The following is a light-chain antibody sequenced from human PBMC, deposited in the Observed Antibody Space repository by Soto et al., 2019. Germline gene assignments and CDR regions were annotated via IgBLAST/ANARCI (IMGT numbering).Light chain of an antibody. CDR1: QSISRY. Sequence: DIQMTQSPSSLSASVGDRVTITCRASQSISRYLNWYQQRPGKAPKLLIYTASSLQSGVPSRFSGSGSGTDFTLTLSSLQPEDFATYFCKQTYSIHNLGPGTKVDIK. CDR3: KQTYSIHN. V-gene: IGKV1-39*01. CDR2: TAS. J-gene: IGKJ3*01.